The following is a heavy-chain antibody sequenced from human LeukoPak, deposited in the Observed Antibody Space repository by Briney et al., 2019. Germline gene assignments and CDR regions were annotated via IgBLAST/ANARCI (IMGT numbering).Heavy chain of an antibody. D-gene: IGHD5-18*01. V-gene: IGHV3-53*01. Sequence: GGSLRLSCAASGFTVSSNYMTWVRQAPGKGLEWVSVIHKNAITYYADTVKGRFTISRDNSKNMLYLQMNRLRAEDTAVYYCTREKEAYNFGLAYYYYYMDVWGKGTTVTVSS. CDR2: IHKNAIT. CDR1: GFTVSSNY. CDR3: TREKEAYNFGLAYYYYYMDV. J-gene: IGHJ6*03.